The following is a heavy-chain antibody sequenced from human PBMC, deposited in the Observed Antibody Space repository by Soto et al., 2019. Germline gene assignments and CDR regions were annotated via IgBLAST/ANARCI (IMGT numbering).Heavy chain of an antibody. CDR2: IIPIFSSR. J-gene: IGHJ6*02. V-gene: IGHV1-69*01. D-gene: IGHD3-16*01. CDR3: ARGETYLGV. Sequence: QVQLVQSGAEVKKPGSSVKVSCKTSRDTFNKYAFNWVRQAPGQGLEWMGWIIPIFSSRNYAEKFQGRVTITADDSTSTAYIELRSLRFEDTAVYYCARGETYLGVWGQGTTVTVSS. CDR1: RDTFNKYA.